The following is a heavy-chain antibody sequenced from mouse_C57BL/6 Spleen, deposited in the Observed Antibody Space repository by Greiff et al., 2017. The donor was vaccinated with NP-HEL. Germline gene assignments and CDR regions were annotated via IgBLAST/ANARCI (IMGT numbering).Heavy chain of an antibody. V-gene: IGHV5-12*01. D-gene: IGHD4-1*01. Sequence: DVQLVESGGGLVQPGGSLKLSCAASGFTFSDYYMYWVRQTPEKRLEWVAYISNGGGSTYYPDTVKGRFTISRDNAKNTLYLQMSRLKSEDTAMYYCARQANWDVDYAMDYWGQGTSVTVSS. CDR2: ISNGGGST. CDR3: ARQANWDVDYAMDY. CDR1: GFTFSDYY. J-gene: IGHJ4*01.